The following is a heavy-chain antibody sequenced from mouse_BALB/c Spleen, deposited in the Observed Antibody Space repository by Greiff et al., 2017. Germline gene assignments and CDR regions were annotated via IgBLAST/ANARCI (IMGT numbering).Heavy chain of an antibody. CDR2: ISDGGSYT. D-gene: IGHD2-4*01. CDR1: GFTFSDYY. CDR3: ARGGYDYDEGYAMDY. J-gene: IGHJ4*01. Sequence: EVHLVESGGGLVKPGGSLKLSCAASGFTFSDYYMYWVRQTPEKRLEWVATISDGGSYTYYPDSVKGRFTISRDNAKNNLYLQMSSLRSEDTAMYYCARGGYDYDEGYAMDYWGQGTSVTVSS. V-gene: IGHV5-4*02.